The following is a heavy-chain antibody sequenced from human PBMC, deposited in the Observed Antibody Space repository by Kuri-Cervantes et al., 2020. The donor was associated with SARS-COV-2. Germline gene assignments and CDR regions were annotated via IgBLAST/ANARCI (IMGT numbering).Heavy chain of an antibody. D-gene: IGHD3-3*01. CDR3: ARGPYYDFWSGFDYYYYMDV. J-gene: IGHJ6*03. CDR1: GYTFTGYY. V-gene: IGHV1-2*02. Sequence: ASVKVSCKASGYTFTGYYMHWVRQAPGQGLEWMGWINPNSGGTNYAQKFQGRVTMTRDTSISTAYMELSRLRSDDTAVYYCARGPYYDFWSGFDYYYYMDVWGKGTTVTVSS. CDR2: INPNSGGT.